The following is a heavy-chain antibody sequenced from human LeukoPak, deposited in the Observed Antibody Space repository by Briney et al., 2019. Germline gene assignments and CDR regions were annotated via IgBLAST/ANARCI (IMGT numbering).Heavy chain of an antibody. CDR1: GYTFTSYY. Sequence: ASVKVSCKASGYTFTSYYMHWVRQAPGHGLEWMGIINPSGGSTSYAQKFQGRVTMTRDMSTSTVYMELSRLRSDDTAVYYCARDPVNTVTTRGYYYYYYMDVWGKGTTVTISS. CDR2: INPSGGST. CDR3: ARDPVNTVTTRGYYYYYYMDV. V-gene: IGHV1-46*01. D-gene: IGHD4-17*01. J-gene: IGHJ6*03.